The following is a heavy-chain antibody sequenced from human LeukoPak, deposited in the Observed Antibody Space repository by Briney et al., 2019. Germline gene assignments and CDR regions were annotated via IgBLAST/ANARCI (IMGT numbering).Heavy chain of an antibody. CDR3: ARAVLFGYSSPHYYYYGMDV. CDR1: GFTFSDYY. D-gene: IGHD3-9*01. CDR2: ISSSSSYI. J-gene: IGHJ6*02. V-gene: IGHV3-11*06. Sequence: GGSLRLSCAASGFTFSDYYMSWIRQAPGKGLEWVSSISSSSSYIYYADSVKGRFTISRDNAKNSLYLQMNSLRAEDTAVYYCARAVLFGYSSPHYYYYGMDVWGQGTTVTVSS.